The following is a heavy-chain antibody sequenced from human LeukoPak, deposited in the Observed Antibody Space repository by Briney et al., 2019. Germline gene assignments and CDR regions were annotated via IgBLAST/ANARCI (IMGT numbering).Heavy chain of an antibody. J-gene: IGHJ4*02. V-gene: IGHV3-23*01. D-gene: IGHD3-10*01. CDR1: GFTVSSNY. CDR3: AKGYYGSESYYTFDY. CDR2: VSGGGGST. Sequence: PGGSLRLSCVASGFTVSSNYMTWVRQAPGKGLEWVSAVSGGGGSTHYVDSVKGRFTISRDNSKNTLYLQMTSLRAEDTAVYYCAKGYYGSESYYTFDYWGQGTLVTVSS.